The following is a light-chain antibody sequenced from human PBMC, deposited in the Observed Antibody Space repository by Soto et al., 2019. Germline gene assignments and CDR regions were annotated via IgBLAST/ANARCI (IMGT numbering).Light chain of an antibody. V-gene: IGLV7-43*01. CDR3: LLYFGGGQLM. Sequence: QTVVTQEPSLTVSPGGTVTLTCASSTGPVTTTYYANWFQQKPGQAPRTLIFGTSNKHSWTPARFSGSLLGGKAALTLSGVQPEDEAEYYCLLYFGGGQLMCGGGTKVTVL. CDR1: TGPVTTTYY. CDR2: GTS. J-gene: IGLJ3*02.